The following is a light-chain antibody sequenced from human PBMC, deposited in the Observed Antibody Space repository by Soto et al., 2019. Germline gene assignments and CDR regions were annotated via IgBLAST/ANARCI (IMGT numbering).Light chain of an antibody. CDR2: GAS. V-gene: IGKV3-11*01. J-gene: IGKJ4*01. CDR3: QQRSNWPLT. Sequence: ESFFTQSPATLSLSPGERATLSCRASQSVSSYLAWYQQKPGQAPRLLMSGASNRATGIPARFSGSGSGTDFTLTISSLEPEDFAVYYCQQRSNWPLTFGGGTKVDIK. CDR1: QSVSSY.